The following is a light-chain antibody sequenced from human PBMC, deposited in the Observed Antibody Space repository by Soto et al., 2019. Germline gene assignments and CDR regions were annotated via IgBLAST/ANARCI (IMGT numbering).Light chain of an antibody. CDR3: QQYATSPHT. CDR2: GAS. CDR1: QSVSSSQ. J-gene: IGKJ2*01. V-gene: IGKV3-20*01. Sequence: EIVLTQSPVTLSLSPGESATLSCRASQSVSSSQVAWYQQKPGQAPRLLIYGASSRATGIPDRFSGVGSKTDFTLTINRLEPEDFAVYYCQQYATSPHTFGQGTKLEIK.